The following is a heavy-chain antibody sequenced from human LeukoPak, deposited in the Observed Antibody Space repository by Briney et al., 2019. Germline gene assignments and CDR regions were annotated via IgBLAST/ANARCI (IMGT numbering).Heavy chain of an antibody. CDR3: ARGIESPSYYYAMDV. V-gene: IGHV3-30-3*01. CDR1: GFTFSSYA. CDR2: ISYDGSNK. J-gene: IGHJ6*02. D-gene: IGHD3-16*02. Sequence: GRSLRLSCAASGFTFSSYAMHWVRQAPGKGLEWVAVISYDGSNKYYADSVKGRFTISRDNSKNTLYLQMNSLRAEDTALYYCARGIESPSYYYAMDVWGQGTTVTVSS.